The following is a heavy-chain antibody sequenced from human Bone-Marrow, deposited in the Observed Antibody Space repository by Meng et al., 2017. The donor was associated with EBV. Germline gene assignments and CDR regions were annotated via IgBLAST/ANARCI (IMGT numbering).Heavy chain of an antibody. J-gene: IGHJ4*02. CDR2: IDHSGST. D-gene: IGHD3-16*02. V-gene: IGHV4-4*02. CDR1: GGTTSSSNW. Sequence: VALQWSGPGLWKPSGTLSLTCGVSGGTTSSSNWWSSVRQPPGKGLEWIGEIDHSGSTNYNPSLKSRVTISIDKSKNQFSLKLSSVTAADTAVYYCARDISRTIGYWGQGTLVTVSS. CDR3: ARDISRTIGY.